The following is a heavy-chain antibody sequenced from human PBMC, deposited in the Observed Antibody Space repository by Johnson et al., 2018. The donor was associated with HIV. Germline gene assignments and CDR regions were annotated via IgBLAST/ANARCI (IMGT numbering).Heavy chain of an antibody. CDR2: INWNGGST. V-gene: IGHV3-66*02. D-gene: IGHD6-13*01. J-gene: IGHJ3*02. CDR3: ARDGGYSSSWYKYAFDI. Sequence: EKLVESGGDLVQRGGSLRLSCAASGFSVSSNYMSWVRQAPGQGLAWVSGINWNGGSTGYADSVKGRSTISRDNAKTTLYLQMNSLRAEDTAVYYCARDGGYSSSWYKYAFDIWGQGTMVTVSS. CDR1: GFSVSSNY.